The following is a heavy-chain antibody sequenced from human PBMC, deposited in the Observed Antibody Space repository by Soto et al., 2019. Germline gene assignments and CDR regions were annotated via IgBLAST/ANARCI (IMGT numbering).Heavy chain of an antibody. D-gene: IGHD3-10*02. CDR1: GGSISSSSYY. CDR3: ARTLFGWGIWFDP. CDR2: IYYSGST. Sequence: SETLSLTCTVSGGSISSSSYYWGWIRQPPGKGLEWIGCIYYSGSTYYNPSLKSRVTISVDTSKNQFSLKLSSVTAADTAVYYCARTLFGWGIWFDPWGQGTLVTVSS. J-gene: IGHJ5*02. V-gene: IGHV4-39*07.